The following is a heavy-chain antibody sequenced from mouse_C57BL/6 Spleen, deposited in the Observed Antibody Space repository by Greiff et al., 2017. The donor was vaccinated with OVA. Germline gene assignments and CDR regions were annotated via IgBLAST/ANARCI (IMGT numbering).Heavy chain of an antibody. Sequence: EVQLVESEGGLVQPGSSMKLSCTASGFTFSDYYMAWVRQVPEKGLEWVANINYDGSSTYYLDSLKSRFIISRDNAKNILYLQMSSLKSEDTATYYCARDGDGYYGFDYWGQGTTLTVSS. J-gene: IGHJ2*01. V-gene: IGHV5-16*01. CDR1: GFTFSDYY. D-gene: IGHD2-3*01. CDR2: INYDGSST. CDR3: ARDGDGYYGFDY.